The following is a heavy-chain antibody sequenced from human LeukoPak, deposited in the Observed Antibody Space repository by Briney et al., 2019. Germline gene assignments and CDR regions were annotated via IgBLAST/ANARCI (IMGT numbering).Heavy chain of an antibody. CDR2: INACNGNT. CDR3: ARDVIAVAGYAEYFQH. D-gene: IGHD6-19*01. Sequence: GASVKVSCKASGYTFTSYAMHWVRQAPGQRLEWMGWINACNGNTKYSQKFQGRVTITRDTSASTAYMELSSLRSEDTAVYYCARDVIAVAGYAEYFQHWGQGTLVTVSS. CDR1: GYTFTSYA. V-gene: IGHV1-3*01. J-gene: IGHJ1*01.